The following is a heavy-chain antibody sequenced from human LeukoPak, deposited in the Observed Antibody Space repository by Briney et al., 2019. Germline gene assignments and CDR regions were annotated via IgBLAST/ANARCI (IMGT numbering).Heavy chain of an antibody. Sequence: GGSLRLSCAASGFTFSSYSMNWVRRAPGKGLEWVSSISSSSSYIYYADSVKGRFTISRDNAKNSLYLQMNSLRAEDTAVYYCARDHGGGSWGGYYWGQGTLVTVSS. CDR1: GFTFSSYS. V-gene: IGHV3-21*01. CDR3: ARDHGGGSWGGYY. D-gene: IGHD2-15*01. J-gene: IGHJ4*02. CDR2: ISSSSSYI.